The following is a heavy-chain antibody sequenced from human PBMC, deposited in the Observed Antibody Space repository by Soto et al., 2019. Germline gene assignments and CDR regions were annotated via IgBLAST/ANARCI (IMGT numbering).Heavy chain of an antibody. CDR1: GHTLWNYG. CDR2: ISPYNDTT. Sequence: QVQLEQSGVEVKKPGASVKVTCKASGHTLWNYGISWVRQAPGQGLEWMGWISPYNDTTNYAQKFQGRVTMTTDISTSTAYMEPRSLSSDDTAVYYCPRLRTGGYHTHFYQGMDVWGQGTTVTVSS. J-gene: IGHJ6*02. V-gene: IGHV1-18*01. D-gene: IGHD2-8*02. CDR3: PRLRTGGYHTHFYQGMDV.